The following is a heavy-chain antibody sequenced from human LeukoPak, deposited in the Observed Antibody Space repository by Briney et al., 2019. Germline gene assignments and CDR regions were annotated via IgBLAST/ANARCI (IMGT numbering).Heavy chain of an antibody. V-gene: IGHV1-3*01. CDR1: GYTFTSYA. CDR2: INAGNGNT. D-gene: IGHD6-19*01. Sequence: ASVKVSCKASGYTFTSYAMHWVRQAPGQRLEWMGWINAGNGNTKYPQKFQGRVTITRDTSASTAYMELSSLRSEDTAVYYCARDYSVAGRYYFDYWGQGTLVTVSS. CDR3: ARDYSVAGRYYFDY. J-gene: IGHJ4*02.